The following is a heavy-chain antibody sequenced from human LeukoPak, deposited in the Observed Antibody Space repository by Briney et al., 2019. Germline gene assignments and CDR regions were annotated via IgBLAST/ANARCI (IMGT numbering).Heavy chain of an antibody. Sequence: GGSLRLSCAASGFTFSSYWMHWVCQAPGKGLVWVSRINSDGSSTSYADSVKGRFTISRDNAKNTLYLQMNSLRAEDTAVYYCARGPNFSGWLDYWGQGTLVTVSS. J-gene: IGHJ4*02. CDR3: ARGPNFSGWLDY. V-gene: IGHV3-74*01. D-gene: IGHD6-19*01. CDR2: INSDGSST. CDR1: GFTFSSYW.